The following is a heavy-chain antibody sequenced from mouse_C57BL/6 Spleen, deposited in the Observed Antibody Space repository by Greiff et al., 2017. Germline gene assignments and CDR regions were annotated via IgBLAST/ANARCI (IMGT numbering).Heavy chain of an antibody. D-gene: IGHD2-2*01. V-gene: IGHV1-80*01. Sequence: QVQLQQSGAELVKPGASVKISCKASGYAFSSYWMNWVKQRPGKGLEWIGQIYPGDGDTNYNGKFKGKATLTADKSSSTAYMQLSSLTSEDSAVYFCARTISLYGYDGGYWGQGTTLTVSS. J-gene: IGHJ2*01. CDR1: GYAFSSYW. CDR3: ARTISLYGYDGGY. CDR2: IYPGDGDT.